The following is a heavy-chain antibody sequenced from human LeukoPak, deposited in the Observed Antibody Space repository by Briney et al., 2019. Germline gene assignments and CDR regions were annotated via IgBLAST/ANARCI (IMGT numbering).Heavy chain of an antibody. CDR3: ARDSLGMSTLDS. J-gene: IGHJ4*02. CDR2: IYSGGST. V-gene: IGHV3-53*01. D-gene: IGHD5/OR15-5a*01. Sequence: GGSLRPSCAASGFTVSKNYVSWVRQAPGKGLEWVSVIYSGGSTYYADSVKGRFTISRDSSKNTLYLQMNSLRAEDTAVYYCARDSLGMSTLDSWGQGTLVTVSS. CDR1: GFTVSKNY.